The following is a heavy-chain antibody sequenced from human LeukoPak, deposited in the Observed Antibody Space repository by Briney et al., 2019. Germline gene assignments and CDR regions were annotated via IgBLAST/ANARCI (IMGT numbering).Heavy chain of an antibody. CDR1: GGSISSGDYY. CDR3: ASSKEYQLLKNDY. D-gene: IGHD2-2*01. J-gene: IGHJ4*02. Sequence: SSQTLSLTCTVSGGSISSGDYYWSWIRQPPGKGLEWIGYIYYSGSTYYNPSLKSRATISVDTSKNQFSLKLSSVTAADTAVYYCASSKEYQLLKNDYWGQGTLVTVSS. V-gene: IGHV4-30-4*08. CDR2: IYYSGST.